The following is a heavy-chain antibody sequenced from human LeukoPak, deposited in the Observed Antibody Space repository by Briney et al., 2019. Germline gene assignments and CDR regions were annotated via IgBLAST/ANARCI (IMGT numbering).Heavy chain of an antibody. D-gene: IGHD2-15*01. Sequence: GGSLRLSCAASGVAFSRYAMSWVRQAPGEGREWVSAICGSGGSTYYADSVKGRFTISRDTSKNTLSLQMNSLSAEDTAVYYCAKAGGCSGGSCYSRVHYFDYWGQGTLVTVSS. V-gene: IGHV3-23*01. CDR1: GVAFSRYA. CDR2: ICGSGGST. CDR3: AKAGGCSGGSCYSRVHYFDY. J-gene: IGHJ4*02.